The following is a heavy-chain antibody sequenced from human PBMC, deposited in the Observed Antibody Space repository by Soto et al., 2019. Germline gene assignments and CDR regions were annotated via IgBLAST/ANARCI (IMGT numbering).Heavy chain of an antibody. CDR1: GFTFSSYG. D-gene: IGHD2-15*01. CDR2: ISYDGTTK. Sequence: PGGSLRLSCAASGFTFSSYGMHWVRQAPGKGLEWVAVISYDGTTKYYADSVKGRFSISRDNSKNTLYLQMNSLGAEDTAVYYCAKDITHCSGGSCYLFDYWAQGTLVTVSS. J-gene: IGHJ4*01. V-gene: IGHV3-30*18. CDR3: AKDITHCSGGSCYLFDY.